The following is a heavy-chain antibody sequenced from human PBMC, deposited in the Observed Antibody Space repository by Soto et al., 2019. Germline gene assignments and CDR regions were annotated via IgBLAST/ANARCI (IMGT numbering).Heavy chain of an antibody. V-gene: IGHV4-39*07. D-gene: IGHD3-10*01. CDR1: GSSINSSGYS. CDR2: IYHSATT. CDR3: AGRRDGSGSLDY. J-gene: IGHJ4*02. Sequence: SETLSLTCTVSGSSINSSGYSWGLIRQPPGKGLEWIGEIYHSATTNYIPSLKSRVTISVEKYKKQFSLKLNSVNAADTAVYYCAGRRDGSGSLDYWGQGTLVTVSS.